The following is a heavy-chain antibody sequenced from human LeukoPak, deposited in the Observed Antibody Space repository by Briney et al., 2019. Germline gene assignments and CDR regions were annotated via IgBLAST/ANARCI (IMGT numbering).Heavy chain of an antibody. Sequence: SETLSLTCTVSGGSTSSGSYYWGWIRQPPGKGLEWIGSIYYSGSTNYNPSLKSRVTISVDTSKNQFSLKLSSVTAADTAVYYCARVSVDSPLRRDPSSPNWYFDLWGRGTLVTVSS. D-gene: IGHD4-17*01. CDR2: IYYSGST. CDR3: ARVSVDSPLRRDPSSPNWYFDL. J-gene: IGHJ2*01. V-gene: IGHV4-61*01. CDR1: GGSTSSGSYY.